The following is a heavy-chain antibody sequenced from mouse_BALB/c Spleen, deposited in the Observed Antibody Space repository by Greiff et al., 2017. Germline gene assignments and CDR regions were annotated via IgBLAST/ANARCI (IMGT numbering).Heavy chain of an antibody. V-gene: IGHV7-3*02. CDR2: IRNKANGDTT. CDR1: GFTFTGYY. CDR3: ARGGITTGVTHFDY. Sequence: EVKLVESGGGLVQPGGSLRLSCATSGFTFTGYYMSWVRQPPGKALEWLGFIRNKANGDTTEYSASVKGRFTISRDNSQSILYLQMNTLRAEDSATYYCARGGITTGVTHFDYWGQGTTLTVSS. J-gene: IGHJ2*01. D-gene: IGHD1-1*01.